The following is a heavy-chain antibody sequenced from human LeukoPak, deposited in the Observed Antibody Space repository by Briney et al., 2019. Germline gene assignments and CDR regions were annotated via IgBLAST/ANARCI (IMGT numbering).Heavy chain of an antibody. D-gene: IGHD3-10*01. J-gene: IGHJ4*02. CDR1: GGSISSYY. CDR3: ARQDDTMVRAVFDY. CDR2: IYYSGST. V-gene: IGHV4-59*08. Sequence: SETLSLTCTVSGGSISSYYWSWIRQHPGKGLEWIGYIYYSGSTYYNPSLKSRVTISVDTSKNQFSLKLSSVTAADTAVYYCARQDDTMVRAVFDYWGQGTLVTVSS.